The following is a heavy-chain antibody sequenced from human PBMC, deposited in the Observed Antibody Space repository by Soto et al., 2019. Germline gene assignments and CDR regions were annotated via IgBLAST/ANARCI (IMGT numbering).Heavy chain of an antibody. D-gene: IGHD3-22*01. Sequence: PGGSLRLSCAASGFTFSSYWMSWVRQAPGKGLEWVANIKQDGSEKYYVDSVKGRFTISRDNAKNSLYLQMNSLRAEDTAVYYCARDVDYYDSSGYNDYWGQGTLVTVSS. CDR1: GFTFSSYW. CDR2: IKQDGSEK. J-gene: IGHJ4*02. CDR3: ARDVDYYDSSGYNDY. V-gene: IGHV3-7*03.